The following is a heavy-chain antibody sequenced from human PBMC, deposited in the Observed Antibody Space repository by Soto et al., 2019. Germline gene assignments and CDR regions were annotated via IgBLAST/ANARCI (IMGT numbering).Heavy chain of an antibody. CDR2: ISWNSGSI. Sequence: GGSLRLSCAASGFTFDDYAMHWVRQAPGKGLEWVSGISWNSGSIGYADSVKGRFTISRDNAKNSLYLQMNSLRAEDTALYYCAKDRILRGNDFWRGDNWFDPWGQGTLVTVSS. D-gene: IGHD3-3*01. CDR3: AKDRILRGNDFWRGDNWFDP. CDR1: GFTFDDYA. V-gene: IGHV3-9*01. J-gene: IGHJ5*02.